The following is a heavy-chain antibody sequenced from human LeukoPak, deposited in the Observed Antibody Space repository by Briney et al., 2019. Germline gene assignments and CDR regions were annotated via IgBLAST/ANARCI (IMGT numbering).Heavy chain of an antibody. CDR3: ATETNGRHYDY. V-gene: IGHV3-21*06. CDR1: GLTFSTSG. CDR2: IGPTGSDR. D-gene: IGHD1-14*01. Sequence: GGSLRLSCTASGLTFSTSGFNWVRQAPGKRLEWVASIGPTGSDRYHADSIKGRFTISRDNANDFLYLQMNSLRAEDTAVYYCATETNGRHYDYWGQRTLLTVSS. J-gene: IGHJ4*02.